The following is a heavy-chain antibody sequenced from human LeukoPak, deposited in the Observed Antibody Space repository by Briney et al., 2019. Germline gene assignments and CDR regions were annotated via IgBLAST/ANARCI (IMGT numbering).Heavy chain of an antibody. Sequence: GGSLRLSCAASGFTFSSNAMTWVRQAPGKGLEWVSNIDGSGGSTNYADSVKGRFTISRDNSKNTLYLQMNSLRADDTAIYYCAKPNFSRGNYFDPWGQGTLVIVSS. CDR3: AKPNFSRGNYFDP. CDR1: GFTFSSNA. D-gene: IGHD4/OR15-4a*01. V-gene: IGHV3-23*01. CDR2: IDGSGGST. J-gene: IGHJ5*02.